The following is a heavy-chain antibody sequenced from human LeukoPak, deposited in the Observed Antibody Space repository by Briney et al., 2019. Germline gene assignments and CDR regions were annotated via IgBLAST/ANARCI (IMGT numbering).Heavy chain of an antibody. CDR3: ARDKGGSYHADAFDI. CDR2: ISYDGSNK. D-gene: IGHD1-26*01. V-gene: IGHV3-30-3*01. J-gene: IGHJ3*02. Sequence: GGSLRLSCAASRFTLSSYAMHWVRPAQGKGLEWVAVISYDGSNKYYADSVKGRFTISRDNSKNTLYLQMNSLRAEDTAVYYCARDKGGSYHADAFDIWGQGTMVTVSS. CDR1: RFTLSSYA.